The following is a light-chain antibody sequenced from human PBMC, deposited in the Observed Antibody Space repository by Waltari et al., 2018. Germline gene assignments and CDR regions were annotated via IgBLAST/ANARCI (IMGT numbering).Light chain of an antibody. Sequence: DIQMTQSPSSLSASVGDRVTITCRASQSIRRYLNWYQQKPGKAPKLLIYSASSLQSGVPSRFSGSGSGTDFTLTISSLQPEDFATYYCQQSYSTPGFGPGTKVDIK. CDR1: QSIRRY. V-gene: IGKV1-39*01. CDR2: SAS. J-gene: IGKJ3*01. CDR3: QQSYSTPG.